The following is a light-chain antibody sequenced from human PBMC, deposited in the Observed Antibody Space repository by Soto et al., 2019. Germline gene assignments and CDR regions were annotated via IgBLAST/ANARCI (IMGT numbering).Light chain of an antibody. CDR2: EAG. CDR3: SAYRSGNTLV. V-gene: IGLV2-14*01. CDR1: RSDIGGYHY. J-gene: IGLJ2*01. Sequence: QSALTQPASVSGSPGQSITISCTGTRSDIGGYHYVSWYQQHPGQAPKLIIYEAGYRPSGVSHRFSGTKSGNTASLTLSGLQPEYEAHYYCSAYRSGNTLVFGGGTKLTVL.